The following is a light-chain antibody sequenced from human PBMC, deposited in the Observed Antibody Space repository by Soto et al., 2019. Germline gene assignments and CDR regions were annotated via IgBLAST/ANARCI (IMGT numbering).Light chain of an antibody. CDR1: QNIARW. Sequence: DIQMTQSPSTLSASVGDRVTITCRASQNIARWLAWYQQKPGQAPKLLMFDASSLQSGVPSGFSGSGSGTDFTLTISSLQPDDFATYYCQQYSSDPYTFGQGTKRDIK. CDR2: DAS. CDR3: QQYSSDPYT. J-gene: IGKJ2*01. V-gene: IGKV1-5*01.